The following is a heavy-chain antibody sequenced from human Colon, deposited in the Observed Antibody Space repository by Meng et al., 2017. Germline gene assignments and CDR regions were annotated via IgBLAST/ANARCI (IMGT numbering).Heavy chain of an antibody. Sequence: QVQLVQSGAEVKKPGASVKVSCKASGYTFTTYGISRMRQAPGQGLEWMGWISTYDDNTNYVEKFRGRVTMTTDTSTNTAYMELRSLRSDDTAVYYCARDNPGDYVWDYWGQGTLVTVSS. CDR2: ISTYDDNT. CDR3: ARDNPGDYVWDY. V-gene: IGHV1-18*01. CDR1: GYTFTTYG. D-gene: IGHD4-17*01. J-gene: IGHJ4*02.